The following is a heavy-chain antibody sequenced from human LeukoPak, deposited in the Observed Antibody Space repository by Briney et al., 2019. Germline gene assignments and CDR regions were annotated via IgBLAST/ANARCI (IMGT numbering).Heavy chain of an antibody. Sequence: GGSLRLSCAASGFTFSTYAMHWVRQAPGKGLEYISAISSNGGSTYYANSVKGRFTISRDNSKNTLYLQVGSLRVEDMAVYYCAGGGPLEQQLVDYWGQGTLVTVSS. V-gene: IGHV3-64*01. CDR1: GFTFSTYA. J-gene: IGHJ4*02. D-gene: IGHD6-13*01. CDR2: ISSNGGST. CDR3: AGGGPLEQQLVDY.